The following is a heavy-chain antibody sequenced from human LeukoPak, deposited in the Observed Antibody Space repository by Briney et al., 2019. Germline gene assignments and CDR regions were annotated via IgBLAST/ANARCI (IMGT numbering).Heavy chain of an antibody. V-gene: IGHV1-69*13. Sequence: ASVKVSCKASGGTFSSYAISWVRQAPGQGLELMGGIIPIFGTANYEQKFQGRVTITADESTSTAYMELSSLSSDDTAVYYCARGKGSSSWHPDYWGQGTLVTVSS. CDR1: GGTFSSYA. J-gene: IGHJ4*02. CDR3: ARGKGSSSWHPDY. CDR2: IIPIFGTA. D-gene: IGHD6-13*01.